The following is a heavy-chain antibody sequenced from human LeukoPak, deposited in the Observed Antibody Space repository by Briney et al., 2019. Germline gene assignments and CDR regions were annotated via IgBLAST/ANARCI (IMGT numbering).Heavy chain of an antibody. CDR2: INHSGST. J-gene: IGHJ3*02. CDR1: GGSFSGYY. V-gene: IGHV4-34*01. D-gene: IGHD3-3*01. Sequence: SETLSLTCAVYGGSFSGYYWSWIRQPPGKGLEWIGEINHSGSTNYNPSLKSRVTISVDTSKNQFSLKLSSVTAADTAVYYCAREPPKNDFWSGYYAFDIWGQGTMVTVSS. CDR3: AREPPKNDFWSGYYAFDI.